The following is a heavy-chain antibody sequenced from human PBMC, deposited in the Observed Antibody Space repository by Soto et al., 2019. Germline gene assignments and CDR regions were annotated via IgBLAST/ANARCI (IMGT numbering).Heavy chain of an antibody. Sequence: EASVKVSCKASGYTFTSYGISWVRQAPGQGLEWMGWISAYNGNTNYAQKLQGRVTMTTDTSTSTAYMELRSLRSDDTAVYYCARDWTYYYGSGSYSNFDYWGQGTLVTVSS. J-gene: IGHJ4*02. V-gene: IGHV1-18*01. D-gene: IGHD3-10*01. CDR1: GYTFTSYG. CDR2: ISAYNGNT. CDR3: ARDWTYYYGSGSYSNFDY.